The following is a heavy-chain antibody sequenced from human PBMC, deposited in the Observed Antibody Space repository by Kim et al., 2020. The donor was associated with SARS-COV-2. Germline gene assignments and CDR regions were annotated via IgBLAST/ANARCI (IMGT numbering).Heavy chain of an antibody. J-gene: IGHJ4*02. V-gene: IGHV4-34*01. CDR3: ARGTHDY. CDR1: GGSFSGYY. Sequence: SETLSLTCAVYGGSFSGYYWSWIRQPPGKGLEWIGEINHSGSTNYNPSLKSRVTISVDTSKNQFSLTLSSVTAADTAVYYCARGTHDYWGQGTLVTVSS. CDR2: INHSGST.